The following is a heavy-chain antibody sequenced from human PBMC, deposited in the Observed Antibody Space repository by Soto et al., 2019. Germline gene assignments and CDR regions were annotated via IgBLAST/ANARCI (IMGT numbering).Heavy chain of an antibody. CDR3: ARGQPYYYDSSGYYHGTFFDY. CDR1: GYTFTNYA. CDR2: ISAYNGNT. Sequence: GASVKVSCKASGYTFTNYALSWVRQAPGQGLEWMGWISAYNGNTNYAQKLQGRVTLTTDTSTSTAYMELRSLISDDTAVYYCARGQPYYYDSSGYYHGTFFDYWGQGTLVTVSS. D-gene: IGHD3-22*01. J-gene: IGHJ4*02. V-gene: IGHV1-18*01.